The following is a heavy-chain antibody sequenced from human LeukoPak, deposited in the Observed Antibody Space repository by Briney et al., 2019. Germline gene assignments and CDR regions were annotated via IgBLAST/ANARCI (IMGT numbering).Heavy chain of an antibody. CDR3: ARDGPGVVVVAANSGKHNWFDP. Sequence: ASVKVSCKASGYTFTSYYMHWVRQAPGQGLEWMGIINPSGGSTSYAQKFQGRVTMTRDMSTSTVYMELSSLRSEGTAVYYCARDGPGVVVVAANSGKHNWFDPWGQGTLVTVSS. D-gene: IGHD2-15*01. J-gene: IGHJ5*02. V-gene: IGHV1-46*01. CDR1: GYTFTSYY. CDR2: INPSGGST.